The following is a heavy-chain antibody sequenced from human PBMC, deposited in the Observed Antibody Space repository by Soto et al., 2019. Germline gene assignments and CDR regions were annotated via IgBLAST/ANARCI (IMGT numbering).Heavy chain of an antibody. J-gene: IGHJ4*02. V-gene: IGHV3-30*18. CDR2: ISYDGSNK. CDR1: GFTFSSYG. D-gene: IGHD2-8*01. Sequence: QVQLVESGGGVVQPGRSLRLSCAASGFTFSSYGMHWVRQAPGKGLEWVAVISYDGSNKYYADSVKGRFTISRDNSKNTLYLQINSLRAEDTAVYYCAKDQTRWPYCTNGVCYGLPDYWGQGTLVTVSS. CDR3: AKDQTRWPYCTNGVCYGLPDY.